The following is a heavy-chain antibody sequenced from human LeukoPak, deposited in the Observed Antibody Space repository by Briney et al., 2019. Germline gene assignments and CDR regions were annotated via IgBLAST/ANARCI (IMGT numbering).Heavy chain of an antibody. CDR2: IKEDGSEK. CDR3: ARCGDSSSWYSNYYYYYMDV. CDR1: GFTFSNYA. V-gene: IGHV3-7*01. D-gene: IGHD6-13*01. J-gene: IGHJ6*03. Sequence: GGSLRLSCAASGFTFSNYAMSWVRQAPGKGLEWVANIKEDGSEKYYVDSVKGRFTISRDNAKNSLYLQMNSLRVEDTAVYYCARCGDSSSWYSNYYYYYMDVWGKGTTVTVSS.